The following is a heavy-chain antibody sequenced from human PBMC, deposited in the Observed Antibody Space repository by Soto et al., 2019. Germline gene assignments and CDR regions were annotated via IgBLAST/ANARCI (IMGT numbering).Heavy chain of an antibody. CDR1: GFTFSSYW. V-gene: IGHV3-7*01. CDR3: ARDNPCSSTSCYGDDAFDI. D-gene: IGHD2-2*01. Sequence: PGGSLRLSCAASGFTFSSYWMSWVRQAPGKGLEWVANKKQDGSEKYYVDSVKGRFTISRDNAKNSLNLQMNSLRAEDTVVYYCARDNPCSSTSCYGDDAFDIWGQGTMVTVSS. CDR2: KKQDGSEK. J-gene: IGHJ3*02.